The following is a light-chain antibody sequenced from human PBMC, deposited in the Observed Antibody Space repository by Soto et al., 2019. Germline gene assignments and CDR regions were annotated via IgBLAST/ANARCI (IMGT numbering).Light chain of an antibody. Sequence: EIVMTQSPATLSVSPGERVTLSCRASQSVSTNLAWHQQKPGQPPRLLIYAASTRATGIPARFSGSGSGTEFTLTISSLQTEDFAVYFCHQYNNWPPTTFGQGTKVEIK. CDR2: AAS. CDR3: HQYNNWPPTT. CDR1: QSVSTN. V-gene: IGKV3-15*01. J-gene: IGKJ1*01.